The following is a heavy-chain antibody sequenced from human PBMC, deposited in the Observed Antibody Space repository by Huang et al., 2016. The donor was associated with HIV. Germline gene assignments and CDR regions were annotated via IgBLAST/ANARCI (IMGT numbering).Heavy chain of an antibody. J-gene: IGHJ4*02. V-gene: IGHV3-30*18. D-gene: IGHD1-26*01. CDR1: GFTFNKFD. CDR3: AKDGRGSGTYYDYFEY. Sequence: QVQLVESGGGVVQPGRSLRLSCAAFGFTFNKFDMHWVRQAPGKGLELVAIISYDGSSKDHADSVKGRFTISRDNSKNTVYLQMNSLRVEDTAVYYCAKDGRGSGTYYDYFEYWGQGTLVTVSS. CDR2: ISYDGSSK.